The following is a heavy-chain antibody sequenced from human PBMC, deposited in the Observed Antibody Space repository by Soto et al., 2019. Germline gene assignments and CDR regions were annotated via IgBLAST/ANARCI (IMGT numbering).Heavy chain of an antibody. D-gene: IGHD3-22*01. CDR2: IYYSGST. V-gene: IGHV4-39*01. Sequence: SSETLSLTCSVSGFSIGSTSFYWGWIRQSPGKGLEWIGSIYYSGSTYYSPSLKSRVTMAVDTAKNQFSLNLNYVTAADTAVYYCARHVADSMIEFDYWGQGTLVTVSS. CDR3: ARHVADSMIEFDY. J-gene: IGHJ4*02. CDR1: GFSIGSTSFY.